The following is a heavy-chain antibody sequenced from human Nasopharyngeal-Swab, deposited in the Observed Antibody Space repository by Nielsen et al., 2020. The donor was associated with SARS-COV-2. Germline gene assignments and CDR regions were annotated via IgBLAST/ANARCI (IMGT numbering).Heavy chain of an antibody. J-gene: IGHJ6*02. CDR3: ARDQAGTTFGVVIMNYGMDV. D-gene: IGHD3-3*01. V-gene: IGHV1-46*01. Sequence: ASVKVSCKASGYTFTSYYMHWVRQAPGQGLEWMGRINPSGGSPSYAQKFQGRVTMTRDTSTSTVHMELSSLRSEDTAVYYCARDQAGTTFGVVIMNYGMDVWGQGTTVTVSS. CDR2: INPSGGSP. CDR1: GYTFTSYY.